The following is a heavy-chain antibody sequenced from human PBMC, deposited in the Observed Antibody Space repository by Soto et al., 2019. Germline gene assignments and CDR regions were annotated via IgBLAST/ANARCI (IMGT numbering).Heavy chain of an antibody. Sequence: ASVKVSCKASGYTFTSYGISWVRQAPGQGLEWMGWISAYNGNTNYAQKLQGRVTMTTDTSTSTAYMELRSLRSDDTAVYYCAKVPLRYFDWLPDYWGQRTQVTGSS. D-gene: IGHD3-9*01. CDR2: ISAYNGNT. V-gene: IGHV1-18*01. CDR3: AKVPLRYFDWLPDY. CDR1: GYTFTSYG. J-gene: IGHJ4*02.